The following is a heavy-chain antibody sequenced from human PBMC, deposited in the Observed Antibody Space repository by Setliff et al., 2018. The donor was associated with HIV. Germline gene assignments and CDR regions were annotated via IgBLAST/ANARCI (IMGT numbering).Heavy chain of an antibody. V-gene: IGHV4-38-2*01. CDR1: GYSLSSDYY. CDR2: IYHSGST. D-gene: IGHD6-19*01. J-gene: IGHJ4*02. CDR3: VRGPQWLVQKGRVYYFDY. Sequence: SETLSLTCAVSGYSLSSDYYWGWILQPPGKGLEWIASIYHSGSTYYNPSLKSRVIISVDTSKNQFSLKLNSVTAADTAVYFCVRGPQWLVQKGRVYYFDYWGQGTLVTVSS.